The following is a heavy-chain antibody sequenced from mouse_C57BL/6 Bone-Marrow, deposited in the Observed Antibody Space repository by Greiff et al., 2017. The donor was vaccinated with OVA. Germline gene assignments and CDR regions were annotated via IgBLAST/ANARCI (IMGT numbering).Heavy chain of an antibody. CDR2: IHPNSGSN. D-gene: IGHD2-3*01. CDR3: AIYDGSFYAMDY. V-gene: IGHV1-64*01. CDR1: GYTFTSYW. J-gene: IGHJ4*01. Sequence: QVQLQQPGAELVKPGASVKLSCKASGYTFTSYWMHWVKQRPGQGLEWIGMIHPNSGSNNYNEKFKSKATLTVDKSSSTAYMQLSSLTSEDSAVYYCAIYDGSFYAMDYWGQGTSVTVSS.